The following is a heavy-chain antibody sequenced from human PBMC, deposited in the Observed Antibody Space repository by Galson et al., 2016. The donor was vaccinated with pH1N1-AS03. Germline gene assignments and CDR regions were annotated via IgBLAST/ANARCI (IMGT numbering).Heavy chain of an antibody. CDR1: GFTFDDYA. Sequence: SLRLSCAASGFTFDDYAMHWVRLAPGKGLEWVSGITWNSDSIGYADSEKGRFPISRDHAKSSLYLKMNSLRSDDTALYYCIALDFWGQGTLVTVAS. V-gene: IGHV3-9*01. CDR2: ITWNSDSI. CDR3: IALDF. J-gene: IGHJ4*02.